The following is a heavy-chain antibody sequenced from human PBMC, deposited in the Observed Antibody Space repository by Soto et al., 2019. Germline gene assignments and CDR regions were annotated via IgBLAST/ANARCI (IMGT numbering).Heavy chain of an antibody. CDR1: GFTFSSYG. Sequence: QVQLVESGGGVVQPGRSLRLSCAASGFTFSSYGMHWVRQAPGKGLEWVAVIWYDGSNKYYADSVKGRFTISRDNSKNALYLQMNSLRAEDTAVYYCARYYAILTGPTAPMDVWGQGTTVTVSS. V-gene: IGHV3-33*01. D-gene: IGHD3-9*01. CDR2: IWYDGSNK. CDR3: ARYYAILTGPTAPMDV. J-gene: IGHJ6*02.